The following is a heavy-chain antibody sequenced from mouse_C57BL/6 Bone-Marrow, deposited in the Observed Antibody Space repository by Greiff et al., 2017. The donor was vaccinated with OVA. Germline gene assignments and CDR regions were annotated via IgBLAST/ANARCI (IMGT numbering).Heavy chain of an antibody. CDR1: GFTFSSYA. CDR2: ISSGGDYI. Sequence: EVKLQESGEGLVKPGGSLKLSCAASGFTFSSYAMSWVRQTPEKRLEWVAYISSGGDYIYYADTVKGRFTISRDNARNTLYLQMSSLKSEDTAMYYCTRVYYYGSSFAYWGQGTLVTVSA. V-gene: IGHV5-9-1*02. D-gene: IGHD1-1*01. J-gene: IGHJ3*01. CDR3: TRVYYYGSSFAY.